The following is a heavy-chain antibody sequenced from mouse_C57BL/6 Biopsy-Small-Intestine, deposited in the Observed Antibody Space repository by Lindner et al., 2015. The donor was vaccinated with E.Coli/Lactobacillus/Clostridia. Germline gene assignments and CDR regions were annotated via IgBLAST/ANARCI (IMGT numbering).Heavy chain of an antibody. CDR3: AREQWLASDSFDV. CDR1: GYTFTTYT. CDR2: INAGNANT. Sequence: SVKVSLQRASGYTFTTYTMHWVRQAAGQSLEWMGRINAGNANTKYSQKLQGRVTITRDTSASTVYMELSSLTFEDTAVYYCAREQWLASDSFDVWGQGTKVTVS. D-gene: IGHD1-3*01. V-gene: IGHV1-84*02. J-gene: IGHJ1*01.